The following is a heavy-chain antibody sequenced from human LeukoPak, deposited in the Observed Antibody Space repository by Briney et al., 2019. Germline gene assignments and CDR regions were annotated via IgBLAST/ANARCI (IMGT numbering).Heavy chain of an antibody. CDR2: IYTSGST. V-gene: IGHV4-4*07. CDR1: GGSISSYY. CDR3: ARDRYGSGSYYKSWFDP. Sequence: SETLSLTCTVSGGSISSYYWSWIRQPAAKGLEWIGRIYTSGSTNYNPPLKSRVTMSVDTSKNQFSLRLSSVTAADTAVYYCARDRYGSGSYYKSWFDPWGQGTLVTVSS. J-gene: IGHJ5*02. D-gene: IGHD3-10*01.